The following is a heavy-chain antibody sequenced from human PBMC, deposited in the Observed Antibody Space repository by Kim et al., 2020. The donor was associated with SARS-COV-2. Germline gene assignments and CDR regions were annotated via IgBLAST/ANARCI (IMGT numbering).Heavy chain of an antibody. CDR1: GFTFSIYS. Sequence: GGSLRLSCEASGFTFSIYSMNWVRQAPGKGLEWVSSISSRSTYIYYADSVKGRFTVSRDDSKNLLNLQMNSLRAEDTAVYYCTRVLHTNMIVGWFDLWG. V-gene: IGHV3-21*06. D-gene: IGHD2-8*01. CDR3: TRVLHTNMIVGWFDL. CDR2: ISSRSTYI. J-gene: IGHJ2*01.